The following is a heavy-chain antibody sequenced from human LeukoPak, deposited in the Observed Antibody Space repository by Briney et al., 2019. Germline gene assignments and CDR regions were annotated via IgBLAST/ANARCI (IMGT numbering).Heavy chain of an antibody. CDR2: VNPNSGGT. D-gene: IGHD1-26*01. CDR3: ARGAWVGAPQGPFDY. Sequence: ASVKVSCRASGYTFTGYYMHWVRQAPGQGLEWMGWVNPNSGGTNYAQKFQGRVTMTRDTSISTAYMELSRLRSDDTAVYYCARGAWVGAPQGPFDYWGQGTLVTVSS. V-gene: IGHV1-2*02. J-gene: IGHJ4*02. CDR1: GYTFTGYY.